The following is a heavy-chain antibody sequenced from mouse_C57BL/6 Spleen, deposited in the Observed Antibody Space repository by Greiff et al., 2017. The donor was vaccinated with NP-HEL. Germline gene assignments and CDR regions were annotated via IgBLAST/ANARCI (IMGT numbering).Heavy chain of an antibody. D-gene: IGHD1-1*01. CDR3: ARDYGSLWFAY. CDR1: GYTFTDYY. V-gene: IGHV1-84*01. Sequence: VQLQQSGPELVKPGASVKISCKASGYTFTDYYINWVKQRPGPGLEWIGWIYPGSGNTKYNEKFKGKATLTVDTSSSTAYMQLSSLTSEDSAVYFCARDYGSLWFAYWGQGTLVTVSA. CDR2: IYPGSGNT. J-gene: IGHJ3*01.